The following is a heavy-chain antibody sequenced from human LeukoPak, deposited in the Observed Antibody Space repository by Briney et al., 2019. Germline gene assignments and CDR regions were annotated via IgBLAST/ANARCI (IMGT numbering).Heavy chain of an antibody. Sequence: SETLSLTCGVSGGSVTSTNWWTWVRQPPGKGLEWFEEVHLDGRTNYNPSLKSRRTMSVDLSENHVCLNKTSVTAADTAVFSSAREGGFYRPLDYSGQGTLVTVSS. J-gene: IGHJ4*02. CDR3: AREGGFYRPLDY. CDR2: VHLDGRT. D-gene: IGHD3-3*01. CDR1: GGSVTSTNW. V-gene: IGHV4-4*02.